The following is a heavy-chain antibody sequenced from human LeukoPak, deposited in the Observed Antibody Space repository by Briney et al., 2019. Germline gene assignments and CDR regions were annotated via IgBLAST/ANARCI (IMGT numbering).Heavy chain of an antibody. CDR3: AATYYYDSSGYCY. CDR1: GFTFSSYG. V-gene: IGHV3-30*02. Sequence: GGSLRLSCAASGFTFSSYGMHWVREAPGKGLEWVAFIRYDGSNKYYADSVKGRFTISRDNSKNTLYLQMNSLRAEDTAVYYCAATYYYDSSGYCYWGQGTLVTVSS. J-gene: IGHJ4*02. D-gene: IGHD3-22*01. CDR2: IRYDGSNK.